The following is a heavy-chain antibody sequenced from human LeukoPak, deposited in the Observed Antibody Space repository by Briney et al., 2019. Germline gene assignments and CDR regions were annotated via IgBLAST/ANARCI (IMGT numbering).Heavy chain of an antibody. J-gene: IGHJ6*02. V-gene: IGHV3-53*01. Sequence: GGSLRLSRAASGFTVSSNYMSWVRQAPGKGLEWVSVIYSGGSTYYADSVKGRFTISRDNSKNTLYLQMNSLRAEDTAVYYCARDRYYYDSSGSLPGYYYYGMDVWGQGTTVTVSS. CDR2: IYSGGST. CDR1: GFTVSSNY. CDR3: ARDRYYYDSSGSLPGYYYYGMDV. D-gene: IGHD3-22*01.